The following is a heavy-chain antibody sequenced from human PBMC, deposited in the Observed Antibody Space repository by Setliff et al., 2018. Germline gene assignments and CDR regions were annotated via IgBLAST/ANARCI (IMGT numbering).Heavy chain of an antibody. J-gene: IGHJ4*02. CDR2: IKQDESEK. CDR1: GFTFTNYW. Sequence: PGGSLRLSCAASGFTFTNYWINWVRQAPGKGLEWVANIKQDESEKHYVGSVKGRFTISRDNAKKSLYLQMNSLRGDDTAVYYCATRGWYFDYWGQGTLVTVSS. CDR3: ATRGWYFDY. D-gene: IGHD6-19*01. V-gene: IGHV3-7*01.